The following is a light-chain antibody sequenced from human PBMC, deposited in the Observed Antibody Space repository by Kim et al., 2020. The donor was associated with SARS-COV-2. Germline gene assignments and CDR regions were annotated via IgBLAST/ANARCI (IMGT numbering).Light chain of an antibody. Sequence: SASEGDRVTITCRASQGIGSFLSWYQQKPGKAPNLLIYFASTLQSGVPSRFSGSGSGTEFTLTISSLQTEDFATYYCQQLDTYPLNFGQGTKLEI. J-gene: IGKJ2*01. CDR2: FAS. V-gene: IGKV1-9*01. CDR1: QGIGSF. CDR3: QQLDTYPLN.